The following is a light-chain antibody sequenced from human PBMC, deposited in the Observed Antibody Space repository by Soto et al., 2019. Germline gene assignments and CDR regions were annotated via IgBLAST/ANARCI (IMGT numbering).Light chain of an antibody. CDR2: AAS. Sequence: DIQLTQSPSFLSASVGDRVSITCRASQGISSYLAWYQQKPGKAPKLLIYAASTLQSGGPSRFTGSGSGTEFTLTASRVQPGDFATYYCEQLNRYITSGQGTRLEIK. CDR3: EQLNRYIT. J-gene: IGKJ5*01. V-gene: IGKV1-9*01. CDR1: QGISSY.